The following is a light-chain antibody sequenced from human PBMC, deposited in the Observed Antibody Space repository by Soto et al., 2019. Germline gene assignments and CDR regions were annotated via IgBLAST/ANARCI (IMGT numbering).Light chain of an antibody. CDR1: QSVSSN. CDR2: VAS. V-gene: IGKV3-15*01. Sequence: EIVMTQSPATLSVSPGERATLSCRASQSVSSNLAWYQQKPGQTPKLLSYVASTRATGIPARLSGSGSGTEFTLTISSLQSEDFAVYYCQQYNVWPLTFGGGTKVEFK. CDR3: QQYNVWPLT. J-gene: IGKJ4*01.